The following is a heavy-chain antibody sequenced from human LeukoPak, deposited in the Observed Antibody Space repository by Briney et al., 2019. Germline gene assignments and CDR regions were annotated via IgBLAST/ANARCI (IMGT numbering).Heavy chain of an antibody. D-gene: IGHD2-2*01. CDR1: GGSISSYY. CDR2: IYYSGST. J-gene: IGHJ5*02. Sequence: SETLCLTCTVPGGSISSYYWSWIRQPPGKGLEWIGYIYYSGSTNYNPSLKSRVTISVDTSKNQFSLKLSSVTAADTAVYYCARGPYCSSTSCPGDWFDPWGQGTLVTVSS. V-gene: IGHV4-59*01. CDR3: ARGPYCSSTSCPGDWFDP.